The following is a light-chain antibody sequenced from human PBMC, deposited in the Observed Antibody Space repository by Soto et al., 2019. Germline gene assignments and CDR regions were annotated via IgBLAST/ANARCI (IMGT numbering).Light chain of an antibody. V-gene: IGKV1-5*01. CDR3: QQYSSNPYS. CDR2: DAS. J-gene: IGKJ2*03. CDR1: QRIDTW. Sequence: IQMTQSPSTLSASVGDRVTITCRASQRIDTWLAWYQVRPGESPKVLIYDASTSESGVPSRFSGSGSGTEFTLTISSLQPDDSATYYCQQYSSNPYSFGQGTKVDIK.